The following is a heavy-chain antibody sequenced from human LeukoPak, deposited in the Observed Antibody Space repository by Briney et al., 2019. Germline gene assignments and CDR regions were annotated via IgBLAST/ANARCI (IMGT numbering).Heavy chain of an antibody. Sequence: SETLSLTCTVSGASISSDDSYWTWIRQPPGKGLEWIGFLYYSGITYYTPSLKSRVTMSMDTSKNQFSLKLTSVTAADTAVYYCARIDAPPFSTIAGRGPFDSWGQGTLVTVSS. J-gene: IGHJ4*02. CDR1: GASISSDDSY. CDR3: ARIDAPPFSTIAGRGPFDS. V-gene: IGHV4-30-4*01. CDR2: LYYSGIT. D-gene: IGHD6-6*01.